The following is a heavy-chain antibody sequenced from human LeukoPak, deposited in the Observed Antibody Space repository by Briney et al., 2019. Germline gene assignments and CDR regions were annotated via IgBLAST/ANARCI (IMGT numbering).Heavy chain of an antibody. Sequence: ASVKVSCKASGYTFTGYYMHWVRQAPGQGLEWMGWINPNSGDTNYAQKFQGRVTMTRDTSISTAYMELSRLRSDDTAMHYCARANWNDGGVFDYWGQGTLVTVSS. CDR2: INPNSGDT. D-gene: IGHD1-1*01. CDR3: ARANWNDGGVFDY. V-gene: IGHV1-2*02. J-gene: IGHJ4*02. CDR1: GYTFTGYY.